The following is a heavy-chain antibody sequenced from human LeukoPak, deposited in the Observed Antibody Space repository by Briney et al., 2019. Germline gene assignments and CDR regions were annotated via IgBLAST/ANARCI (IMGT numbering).Heavy chain of an antibody. CDR3: AKDEVTMAQTEYFQH. CDR2: ISGSGGST. D-gene: IGHD3-10*01. V-gene: IGHV3-23*01. J-gene: IGHJ1*01. CDR1: GFTFSSYA. Sequence: GGSLRLSRAASGFTFSSYAMSWVRHAPGKGLEWVSAISGSGGSTYYADSVRGRFTISRDNSKNTLYLQMNSLRAEDTAVYYCAKDEVTMAQTEYFQHWGQGTLVTVSS.